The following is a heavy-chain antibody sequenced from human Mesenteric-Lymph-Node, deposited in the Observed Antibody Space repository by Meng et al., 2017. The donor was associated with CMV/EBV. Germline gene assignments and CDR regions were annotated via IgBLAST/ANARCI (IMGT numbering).Heavy chain of an antibody. J-gene: IGHJ5*02. CDR1: GFTFSDYY. CDR2: ISSSSSYI. Sequence: GGSLRLSCAASGFTFSDYYMSWIRQAPGKGLEWVSSISSSSSYIYYADSVKGRFTISRDNAKNSLYLQMNSLRAEDTAVYYCARDPLGEAAAGSNWFDPWGQGTLVTVSS. CDR3: ARDPLGEAAAGSNWFDP. D-gene: IGHD6-13*01. V-gene: IGHV3-11*06.